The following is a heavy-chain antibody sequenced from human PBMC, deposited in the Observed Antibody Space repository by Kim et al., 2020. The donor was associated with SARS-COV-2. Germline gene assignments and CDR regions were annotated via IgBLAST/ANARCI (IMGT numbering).Heavy chain of an antibody. Sequence: GGSLRLSCAASGFTFSNAWMSWVRQAPGKGLEWVGRIKSKTDGGTTDYAAPVKGRFTISRDDSKNTLYLQMNSLKTEDTAVYYCTTVDIVVVPAAIDYYYYGMDVWGQGTTVTVSS. V-gene: IGHV3-15*01. CDR3: TTVDIVVVPAAIDYYYYGMDV. D-gene: IGHD2-2*02. CDR2: IKSKTDGGTT. J-gene: IGHJ6*02. CDR1: GFTFSNAW.